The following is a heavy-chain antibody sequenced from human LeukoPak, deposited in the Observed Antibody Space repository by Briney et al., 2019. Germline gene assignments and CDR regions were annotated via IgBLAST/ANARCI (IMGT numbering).Heavy chain of an antibody. J-gene: IGHJ6*03. D-gene: IGHD3-10*01. V-gene: IGHV4-39*07. Sequence: SETLSLTCTVSGGSISSSSYYWGWIRQPPGKGLEWIGSIYYSGSTYYNPSLKSRVTISVDTSKNQFSLKLSSVTAADTAVYYCARGSMVRGVTGLYYYYMDVWGKGTTVTVSS. CDR1: GGSISSSSYY. CDR2: IYYSGST. CDR3: ARGSMVRGVTGLYYYYMDV.